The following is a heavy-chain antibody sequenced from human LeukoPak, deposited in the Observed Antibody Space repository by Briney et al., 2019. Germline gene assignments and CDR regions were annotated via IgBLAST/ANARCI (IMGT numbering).Heavy chain of an antibody. CDR1: GYTFTSYA. J-gene: IGHJ4*02. CDR3: ARETLNHYGSGSYYY. D-gene: IGHD3-10*01. CDR2: INAGNGNT. V-gene: IGHV1-3*01. Sequence: ASVKVSCKASGYTFTSYAMHWVRQAPGQRLEWMGWINAGNGNTKYSQKFQGRVTITRDTSASTAYMELSSLRSEDTAVYYCARETLNHYGSGSYYYWGQGTLVTVSS.